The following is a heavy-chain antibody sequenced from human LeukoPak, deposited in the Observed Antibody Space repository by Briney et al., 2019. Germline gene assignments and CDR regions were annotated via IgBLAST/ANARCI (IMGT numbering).Heavy chain of an antibody. J-gene: IGHJ4*02. CDR1: GLTFSTYA. CDR2: ISSNGGST. CDR3: ARGEYDFWSGYYPLYY. D-gene: IGHD3-3*01. Sequence: PGGSLRLSCAASGLTFSTYAMHWVRQAPGKGLEYVSAISSNGGSTFYANSVRGRFTISRDNSKNTLSLQMGSLRAEDMAVYYCARGEYDFWSGYYPLYYWGQGTLVTVSS. V-gene: IGHV3-64*01.